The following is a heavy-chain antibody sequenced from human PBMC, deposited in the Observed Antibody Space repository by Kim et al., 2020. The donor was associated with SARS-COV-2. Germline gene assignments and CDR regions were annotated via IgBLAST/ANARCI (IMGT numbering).Heavy chain of an antibody. D-gene: IGHD3-10*01. J-gene: IGHJ3*02. V-gene: IGHV3-23*05. CDR3: ANATGSYDGTFQI. Sequence: AESVKGRFPVSRDNTRNTLYLEMNGLRGEDTAIYYCANATGSYDGTFQIWGQGTMVIVST.